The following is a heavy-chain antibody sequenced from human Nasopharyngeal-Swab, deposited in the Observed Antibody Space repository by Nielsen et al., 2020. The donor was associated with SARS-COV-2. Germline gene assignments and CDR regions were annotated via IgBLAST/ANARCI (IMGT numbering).Heavy chain of an antibody. CDR2: IYYSGSA. J-gene: IGHJ3*02. V-gene: IGHV4-39*01. Sequence: WIRQPPGKGLEWIGSIYYSGSAYYNPSLKSRVTISVDTSKIQLSLKLISVTAADTAVYYCASCLGDAFDIWGQGTMVTVSS. CDR3: ASCLGDAFDI.